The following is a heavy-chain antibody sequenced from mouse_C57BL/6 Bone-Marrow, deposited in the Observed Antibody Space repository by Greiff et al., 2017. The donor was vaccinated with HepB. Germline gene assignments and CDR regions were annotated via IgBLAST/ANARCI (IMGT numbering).Heavy chain of an antibody. V-gene: IGHV1-64*01. CDR2: IHPNSGST. CDR3: ARRQYGSRPGAMDY. D-gene: IGHD1-1*01. J-gene: IGHJ4*01. CDR1: GYTFTSYW. Sequence: QVQLQQPGAELVKPGASVKLSCKASGYTFTSYWMHWVKQRPGQGLEWIGMIHPNSGSTNYNEKFKSKATLTVDKSSSTAYMQLSSLTSEDSAVYYCARRQYGSRPGAMDYWGQGTSVTVSS.